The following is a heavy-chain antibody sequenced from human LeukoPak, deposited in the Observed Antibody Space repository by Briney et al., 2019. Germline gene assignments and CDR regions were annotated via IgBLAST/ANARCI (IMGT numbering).Heavy chain of an antibody. D-gene: IGHD2-15*01. CDR2: SDPEDGET. Sequence: ASVKVSCKVSGYTLTELSMHWVRQAPGKGLEWMGGSDPEDGETIYAQKFQGRVTMTEDTSTDTAYMELSSLRSEDTAVYYCATLPIGYCSGGSCYPYYYYYMDVWGKGTTVTVSS. V-gene: IGHV1-24*01. J-gene: IGHJ6*03. CDR1: GYTLTELS. CDR3: ATLPIGYCSGGSCYPYYYYYMDV.